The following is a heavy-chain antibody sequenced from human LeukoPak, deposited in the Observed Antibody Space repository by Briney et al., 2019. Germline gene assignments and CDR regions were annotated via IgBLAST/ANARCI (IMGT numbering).Heavy chain of an antibody. J-gene: IGHJ3*02. D-gene: IGHD6-13*01. CDR3: ARDRSKQLGSADAFDI. CDR1: GFTFDDYG. V-gene: IGHV3-20*04. CDR2: INWNGGST. Sequence: GGSLRLSCAASGFTFDDYGLSWVRQAPGKGLEWVSGINWNGGSTGYADSVKGRFTISRDNAKNSLYLQMNSLRAEDTAVYYCARDRSKQLGSADAFDIWGQGTMVTVSS.